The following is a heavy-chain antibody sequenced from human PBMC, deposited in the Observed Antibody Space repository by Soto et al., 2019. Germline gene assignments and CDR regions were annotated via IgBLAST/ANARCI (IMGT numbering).Heavy chain of an antibody. CDR1: GFTFSSYL. CDR2: IDSDSRNT. CDR3: ARDFLGTGSRATDS. D-gene: IGHD2-15*01. Sequence: HPGGSLRLTCSASGFTFSSYLFYWVRQGPGKGLEWVARIDSDSRNTWYADAVKGRLIISRDNAKNTLYLQMNCLRADDTAVYYCARDFLGTGSRATDSCGQGTQVTVSS. V-gene: IGHV3-74*01. J-gene: IGHJ5*01.